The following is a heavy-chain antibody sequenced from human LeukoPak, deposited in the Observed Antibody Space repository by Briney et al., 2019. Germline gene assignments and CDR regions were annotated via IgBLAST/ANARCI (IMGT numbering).Heavy chain of an antibody. Sequence: GASVKVSCKASGYTFTKYAVNWVRQAPGQGLEWMGWVNTKTGNPTYAQGFTGRFVFSLDTSVTTAYLQISSLKDDDTAVYYCARSGLWTDHPAFDIWGRGTMVTVS. V-gene: IGHV7-4-1*02. J-gene: IGHJ3*02. CDR2: VNTKTGNP. CDR1: GYTFTKYA. CDR3: ARSGLWTDHPAFDI. D-gene: IGHD2-21*01.